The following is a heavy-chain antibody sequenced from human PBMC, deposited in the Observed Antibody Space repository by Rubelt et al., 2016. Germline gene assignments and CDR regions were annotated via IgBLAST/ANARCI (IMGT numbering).Heavy chain of an antibody. CDR1: GGSFSGYY. Sequence: QVQLQQWGAGLLKPSETLSLTCAVYGGSFSGYYWSWIRQPPGKGLEWIGEINHSGSTNYNPSLKSRVTISVDTSKNQFSLRLSSVNAADTAVYHCARGSGADGVVSEAGYWGQGTPVTVSS. J-gene: IGHJ4*02. V-gene: IGHV4-34*01. CDR2: INHSGST. D-gene: IGHD3-3*01. CDR3: ARGSGADGVVSEAGY.